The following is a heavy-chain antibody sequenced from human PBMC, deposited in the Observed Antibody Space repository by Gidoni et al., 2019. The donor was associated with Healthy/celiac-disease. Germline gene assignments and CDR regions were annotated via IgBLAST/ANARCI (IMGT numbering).Heavy chain of an antibody. CDR3: ARGQEYYDSLDY. D-gene: IGHD3-22*01. V-gene: IGHV1-69*04. CDR1: GGTFSSYA. CDR2: IIPSLGIA. J-gene: IGHJ4*02. Sequence: QFHLVQSGAEVKTPGSSVKVSCKASGGTFSSYAISWVRQAPGQGLEWMGRIIPSLGIANDAQKFQGRVTITADKSTSTAYMELSSLRSEDTAVYYCARGQEYYDSLDYWGQGTLVTVSS.